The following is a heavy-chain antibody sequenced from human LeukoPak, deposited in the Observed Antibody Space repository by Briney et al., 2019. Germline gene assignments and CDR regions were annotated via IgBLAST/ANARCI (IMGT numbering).Heavy chain of an antibody. CDR2: IKTKGEGETT. V-gene: IGHV3-15*01. J-gene: IGHJ4*02. CDR3: TTNPAAAGGY. CDR1: GFTFSRAW. Sequence: GGSLRLSCAASGFTFSRAWMSWVRQAPGKGLEWVGRIKTKGEGETTDYAAPVKGRFTISRDDSENTLYIQMSSLTTEDTAVYYCTTNPAAAGGYWGQGTLVTVSS. D-gene: IGHD3-10*01.